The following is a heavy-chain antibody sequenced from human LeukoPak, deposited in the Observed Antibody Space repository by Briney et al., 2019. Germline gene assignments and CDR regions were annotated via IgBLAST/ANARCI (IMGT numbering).Heavy chain of an antibody. Sequence: SETLFLTCTVSGGSISSYYWSWIRQPPGKGLEWIGYIYYSGSTNYNPSLKSRVTISVDTSKNQFSLKLSSVTAADTAVYYCARAHSSGYGGHFDYWGQGTLVTVSS. CDR3: ARAHSSGYGGHFDY. J-gene: IGHJ4*02. CDR1: GGSISSYY. CDR2: IYYSGST. V-gene: IGHV4-59*08. D-gene: IGHD3-22*01.